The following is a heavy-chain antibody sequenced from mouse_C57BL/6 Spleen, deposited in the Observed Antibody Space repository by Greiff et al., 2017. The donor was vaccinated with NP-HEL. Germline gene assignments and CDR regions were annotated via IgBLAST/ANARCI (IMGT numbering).Heavy chain of an antibody. CDR3: ARSLFTTVVATDAMDY. Sequence: VQLQQSGPELVKPGASVKISCKASGYSFTSYYIHWVKQRPGQGLEWIGWIYPGSGNTKYNEKFKGKATLTADTSSSTAYMQLSSLTSEDSAVYYCARSLFTTVVATDAMDYWGQGTSVTVSS. J-gene: IGHJ4*01. V-gene: IGHV1-66*01. D-gene: IGHD1-1*01. CDR2: IYPGSGNT. CDR1: GYSFTSYY.